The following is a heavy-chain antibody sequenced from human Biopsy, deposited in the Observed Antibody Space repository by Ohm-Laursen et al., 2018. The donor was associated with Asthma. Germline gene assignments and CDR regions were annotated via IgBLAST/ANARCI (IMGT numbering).Heavy chain of an antibody. J-gene: IGHJ6*02. D-gene: IGHD3-3*01. CDR1: GFTFSSYG. V-gene: IGHV3-30*18. Sequence: SLRLSCAASGFTFSSYGMYWVRQAPGKGLEWVAVISYDGSNKYYADSVKGRFTISRDNSKNTLYLQMNSLRAEDTAVYYCAKGTEGRYDFWSGLSYNYYGMDVWGQGTTVTVSS. CDR2: ISYDGSNK. CDR3: AKGTEGRYDFWSGLSYNYYGMDV.